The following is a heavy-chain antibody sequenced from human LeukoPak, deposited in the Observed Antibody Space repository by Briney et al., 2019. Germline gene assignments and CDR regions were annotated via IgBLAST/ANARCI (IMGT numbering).Heavy chain of an antibody. Sequence: GGSLRLSCAASGFTFSAYSLNWVRQAPGKGLEWVSYISSSSSTIYSADSVKGRFTISRDNAKNSLFLQMNSLKIEDTAVYYCARDYDFWSGSYDGRRGGRHYFDYWGQGTLVTVSS. CDR1: GFTFSAYS. J-gene: IGHJ4*02. CDR2: ISSSSSTI. D-gene: IGHD3-3*01. V-gene: IGHV3-48*01. CDR3: ARDYDFWSGSYDGRRGGRHYFDY.